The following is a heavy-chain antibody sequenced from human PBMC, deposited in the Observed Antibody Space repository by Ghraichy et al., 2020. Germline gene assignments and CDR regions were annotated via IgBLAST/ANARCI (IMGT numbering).Heavy chain of an antibody. CDR3: SRDSGFDP. Sequence: GGSLRLSCAASGFTFSIYSMNWVRQAPGRGLEWVSYISGSSDIIYYADSVKGRFTISRDNARNSLYLQMNSLRDEDTALYYCSRDSGFDPWGQGTLVTVSS. J-gene: IGHJ5*02. CDR2: ISGSSDII. CDR1: GFTFSIYS. V-gene: IGHV3-48*02. D-gene: IGHD3-10*01.